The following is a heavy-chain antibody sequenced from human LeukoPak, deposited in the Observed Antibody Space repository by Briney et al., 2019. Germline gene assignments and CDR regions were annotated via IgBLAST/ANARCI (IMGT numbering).Heavy chain of an antibody. CDR2: IKSKTDARTT. J-gene: IGHJ1*01. CDR1: GFTFNLAY. Sequence: GGSLRLSCAASGFTFNLAYMTWVRQAPGKGLEWVARIKSKTDARTTYYAEPVQGRFNISTDDSKNTLYLQMNSLKIEDTALYYCTTDLRLWGQGTLVTVSS. CDR3: TTDLRL. V-gene: IGHV3-15*01. D-gene: IGHD3-3*01.